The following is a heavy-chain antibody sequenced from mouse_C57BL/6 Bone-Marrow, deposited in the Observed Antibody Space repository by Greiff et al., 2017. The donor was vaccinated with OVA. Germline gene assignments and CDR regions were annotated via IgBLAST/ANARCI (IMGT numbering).Heavy chain of an antibody. CDR1: GISITTGNYR. V-gene: IGHV3-5*01. D-gene: IGHD1-1*01. J-gene: IGHJ2*01. CDR3: AREGYYGSSYGMDY. Sequence: EVQLQQSGPGLVKPSQTVFLTCTVTGISITTGNYRWSWIRQFPGNKLEWIGYIYYSGTITYNPSLTSRTTITRDTPKNQFFLEMNSLTAEDTATYYCAREGYYGSSYGMDYWGQGTTLTVSS. CDR2: IYYSGTI.